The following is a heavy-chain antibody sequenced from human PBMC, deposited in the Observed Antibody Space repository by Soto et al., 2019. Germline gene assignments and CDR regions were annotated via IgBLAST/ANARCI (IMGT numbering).Heavy chain of an antibody. D-gene: IGHD3-22*01. CDR3: ARGYYDSSGQSNTFDI. CDR2: VYYSGTT. Sequence: SETLSLTCAVSGGSFSSFYCDWIRQPPGQGLEWIGYVYYSGTTYYNPSLKSRVIISVDTSKNQFSLQLSSVTAADTAVYYCARGYYDSSGQSNTFDIWGQGTMVTVSS. CDR1: GGSFSSFY. V-gene: IGHV4-59*01. J-gene: IGHJ3*02.